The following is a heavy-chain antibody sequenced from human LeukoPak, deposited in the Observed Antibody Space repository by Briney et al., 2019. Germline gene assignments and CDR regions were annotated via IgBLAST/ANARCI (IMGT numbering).Heavy chain of an antibody. CDR3: ARDSRDGYNQFDY. CDR1: GGSISSYY. CDR2: TYYSGST. J-gene: IGHJ4*02. Sequence: SETLSLTCTVSGGSISSYYWSWIRQPPGKGLEWIGYTYYSGSTNYNPSLKSRVTISVDTSKNQFSLKLSSVTAADTAVYYCARDSRDGYNQFDYWGQGTLVTVSS. D-gene: IGHD5-24*01. V-gene: IGHV4-59*01.